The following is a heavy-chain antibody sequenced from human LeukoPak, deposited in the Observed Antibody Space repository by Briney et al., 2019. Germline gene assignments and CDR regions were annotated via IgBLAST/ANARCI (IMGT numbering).Heavy chain of an antibody. CDR1: GFTFSSYE. J-gene: IGHJ6*03. V-gene: IGHV3-48*03. CDR3: ARDHLSSGSSPNYYYYYYMDV. D-gene: IGHD6-19*01. CDR2: ISSSGSTI. Sequence: GGSLRLSCAASGFTFSSYEMNWVRQAPGKGLEWVSYISSSGSTIYYADSVKGRFTISRDNAKNSLYLQMNSLRAEDTAVYYCARDHLSSGSSPNYYYYYYMDVWGKGTTVTISS.